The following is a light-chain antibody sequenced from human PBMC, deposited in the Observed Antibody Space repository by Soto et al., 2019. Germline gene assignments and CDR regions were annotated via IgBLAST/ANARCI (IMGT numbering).Light chain of an antibody. J-gene: IGKJ4*01. V-gene: IGKV3-11*01. CDR1: QRIKTY. CDR3: QQRSSWPRA. Sequence: EIVLTQSPATLSLSLGERATLSCRPSQRIKTYLVWYQHKPGQPPRLLIYDTSKRATGIPDRFSGSGSGTDFTLTISSLAPEDFALYYCQQRSSWPRAFGGGTKVEIK. CDR2: DTS.